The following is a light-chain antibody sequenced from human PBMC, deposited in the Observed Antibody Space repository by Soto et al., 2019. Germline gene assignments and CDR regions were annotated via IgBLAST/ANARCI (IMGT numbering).Light chain of an antibody. CDR1: SSDVGGYNY. Sequence: QSVLTQPPSASGSPGQSVTISCTGTSSDVGGYNYVSWYQQHSGKAPKLIIYEVSKRPSGVPDRFSGSKSGNTASLIVSGLQAEDEADYYCSSYAGSNNYVFGTGTKVTVL. CDR2: EVS. CDR3: SSYAGSNNYV. V-gene: IGLV2-8*01. J-gene: IGLJ1*01.